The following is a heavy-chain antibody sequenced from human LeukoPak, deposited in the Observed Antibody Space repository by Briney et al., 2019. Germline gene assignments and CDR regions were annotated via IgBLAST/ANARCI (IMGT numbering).Heavy chain of an antibody. V-gene: IGHV3-33*01. J-gene: IGHJ5*02. Sequence: GGSLRLSCAASGFTFRTYGMHWVRQAPGKGLEWVAVIWPDGSNKYHADSVKGRFTISRDNSKSTLFLQMNSLRAEDTAVYYCARGDYVWGSYRPNWFDPWGQGTLVTVSS. D-gene: IGHD3-16*02. CDR2: IWPDGSNK. CDR3: ARGDYVWGSYRPNWFDP. CDR1: GFTFRTYG.